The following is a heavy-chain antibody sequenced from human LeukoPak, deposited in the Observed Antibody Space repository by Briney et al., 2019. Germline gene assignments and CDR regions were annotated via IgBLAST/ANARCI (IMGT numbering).Heavy chain of an antibody. CDR3: AREATLGYYGMDV. CDR2: INSDVSSA. V-gene: IGHV3-74*01. Sequence: GGSLRLSCAASGFTFSSYWMHWVRQAPGKGLVWVSRINSDVSSARYADSVKGRFTISRDNAKNTLYLQMNSLRAEDTAVYYCAREATLGYYGMDVWAKGPRSPSP. CDR1: GFTFSSYW. J-gene: IGHJ6*02.